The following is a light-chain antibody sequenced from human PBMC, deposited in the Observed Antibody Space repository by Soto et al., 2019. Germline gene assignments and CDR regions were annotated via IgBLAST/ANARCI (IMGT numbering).Light chain of an antibody. Sequence: EIVMTQSPATLSVSLGERATLSCRASQSISSKLAWFQEKPGQAPRLLFYGASTRATGVPARFSGSGSGTEFTLTISSLQSEDFAVYFCQQYYHWWTFGQGTKVDIK. J-gene: IGKJ1*01. CDR1: QSISSK. CDR3: QQYYHWWT. V-gene: IGKV3-15*01. CDR2: GAS.